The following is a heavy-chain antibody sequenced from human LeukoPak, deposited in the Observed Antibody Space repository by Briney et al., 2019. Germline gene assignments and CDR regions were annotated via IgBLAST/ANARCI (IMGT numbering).Heavy chain of an antibody. CDR3: ARASAAEGTYYYYYMDV. D-gene: IGHD2-2*01. Sequence: ASVKVSCKASGYTFSSYGTSWVRQAPGQGLEWMGWISAYNGNTNYAQKLQGRVTMTTDTSTSTAYMELRSLRSDDTAVYYCARASAAEGTYYYYYMDVWGKGTTVTVSS. CDR1: GYTFSSYG. V-gene: IGHV1-18*01. J-gene: IGHJ6*03. CDR2: ISAYNGNT.